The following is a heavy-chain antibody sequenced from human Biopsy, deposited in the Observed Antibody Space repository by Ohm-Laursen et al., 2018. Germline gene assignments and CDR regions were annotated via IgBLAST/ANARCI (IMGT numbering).Heavy chain of an antibody. CDR3: ARAKLEPDYYYYGMDV. CDR2: INTENGNT. Sequence: ASVKVSCNASGYTFTSYGISWVRQAPGQGLEWMGWINTENGNTIYAQNLQGRVTMTADTSTSTAYMEVTSLRSDDTAVYYCARAKLEPDYYYYGMDVWGQGTTVTVSS. V-gene: IGHV1-18*01. J-gene: IGHJ6*02. CDR1: GYTFTSYG. D-gene: IGHD1-1*01.